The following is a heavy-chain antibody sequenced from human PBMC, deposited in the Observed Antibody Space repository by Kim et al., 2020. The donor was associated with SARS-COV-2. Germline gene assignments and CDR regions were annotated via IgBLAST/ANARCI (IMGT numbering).Heavy chain of an antibody. Sequence: SETLSLTCTVSGYSISSGYYWGWIRQPPGKGLEWIGSIYHSGSTYYNPSLKSRVTISVDTSKNQFSLKLSSVTAADTAVYYCARDRGEGVASPFDYWGQGTLVTVSS. J-gene: IGHJ4*02. D-gene: IGHD2-21*01. CDR2: IYHSGST. CDR1: GYSISSGYY. V-gene: IGHV4-38-2*02. CDR3: ARDRGEGVASPFDY.